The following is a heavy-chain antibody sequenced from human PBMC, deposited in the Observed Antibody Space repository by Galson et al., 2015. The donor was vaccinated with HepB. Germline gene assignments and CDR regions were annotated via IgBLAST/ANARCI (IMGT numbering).Heavy chain of an antibody. V-gene: IGHV3-21*05. D-gene: IGHD6-19*01. J-gene: IGHJ6*02. CDR1: GFTFSSYS. CDR3: VRDGVAVADLDYYGMDV. Sequence: SLRLSCAASGFTFSSYSMNWVRQAPGKGLEWVSYISSSSSYTKYADSVKGRFTISRDNAKKSVYLHMNRLRAEDTAVYYCVRDGVAVADLDYYGMDVWGQGTTVTVSS. CDR2: ISSSSSYT.